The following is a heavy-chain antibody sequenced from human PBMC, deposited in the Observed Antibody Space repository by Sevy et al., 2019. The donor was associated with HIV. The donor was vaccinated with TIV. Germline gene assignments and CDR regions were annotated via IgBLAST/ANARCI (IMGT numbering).Heavy chain of an antibody. V-gene: IGHV3-30-3*01. CDR3: ARGTPPYYYYYGMDV. CDR1: GLTFSSYA. CDR2: ISYDGSNK. Sequence: GGSLRLSCAASGLTFSSYAMHWIRQAPGKGLEWVAVISYDGSNKYYADSVKGRFTISRDNSKNTLYLQMNSLRAEDTAVYYCARGTPPYYYYYGMDVWGQRTTVTVSS. J-gene: IGHJ6*02. D-gene: IGHD2-15*01.